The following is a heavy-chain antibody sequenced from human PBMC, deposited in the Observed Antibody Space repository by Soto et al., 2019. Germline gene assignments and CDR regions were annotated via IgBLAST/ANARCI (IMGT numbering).Heavy chain of an antibody. V-gene: IGHV4-59*01. J-gene: IGHJ5*02. CDR1: GGSISSYY. D-gene: IGHD3-3*01. CDR2: INYSGST. CDR3: ARESYDFWSGYYTKSFDP. Sequence: PSETLALTCRVSGGSISSYYWSWIRQPPGKGLEWIGYINYSGSTNYNPSPKSRVTISIDTSKNQFSLKLSSVTAADTAVYYCARESYDFWSGYYTKSFDPWGQGPRVTVSS.